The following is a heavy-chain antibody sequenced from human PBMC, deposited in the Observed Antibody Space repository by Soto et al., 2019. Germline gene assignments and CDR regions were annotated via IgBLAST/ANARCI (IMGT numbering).Heavy chain of an antibody. D-gene: IGHD5-12*01. CDR3: ARGYRMVATSKSGNYYYGMDV. V-gene: IGHV1-2*04. CDR1: GYTFPGYY. Sequence: GASVKVSCKASGYTFPGYYMHWVRQAPGQGLEWMGWINPNSGGTNYAQKFQGWVTMTRDTSISTAYMELSRLRSDDTAVYYCARGYRMVATSKSGNYYYGMDVWGQGTTVTVSS. CDR2: INPNSGGT. J-gene: IGHJ6*02.